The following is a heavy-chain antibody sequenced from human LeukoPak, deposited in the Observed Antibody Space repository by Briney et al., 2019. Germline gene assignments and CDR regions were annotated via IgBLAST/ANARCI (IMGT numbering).Heavy chain of an antibody. CDR2: IIPILGIA. D-gene: IGHD5-24*01. Sequence: SVKVSCKASGGTFSSYAISWVRQAPGQGLEWMGRIIPILGIANYAQKFQGRVTITADKSTSTAYMELSSLRSEDTAVYYCARLGTRWLQSSYFDYWGQGTLVTISS. CDR1: GGTFSSYA. J-gene: IGHJ4*02. V-gene: IGHV1-69*04. CDR3: ARLGTRWLQSSYFDY.